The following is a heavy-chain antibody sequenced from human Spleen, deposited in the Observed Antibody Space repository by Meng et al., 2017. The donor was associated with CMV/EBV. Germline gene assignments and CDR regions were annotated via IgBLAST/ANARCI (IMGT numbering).Heavy chain of an antibody. V-gene: IGHV3-48*04. CDR3: ARDSGHGGAMDV. CDR2: ISTSSSSI. J-gene: IGHJ6*02. D-gene: IGHD3-16*01. Sequence: GESLKISCAAPGFTFSNHNMKWVRQAPGKGLEWISHISTSSSSIYYADSVKGRFTISRDNAKNSLFLQMNSLRAEDTAVYYCARDSGHGGAMDVWGQGTAVTVSS. CDR1: GFTFSNHN.